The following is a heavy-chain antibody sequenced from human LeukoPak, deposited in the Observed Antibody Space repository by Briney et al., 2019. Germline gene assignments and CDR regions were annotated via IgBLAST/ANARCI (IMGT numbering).Heavy chain of an antibody. V-gene: IGHV1-2*02. Sequence: GASVKVSCKASGYTFTGHYMHWVRQAPGQGLEWMGWINPNSGGTNFAQKFQGRVTMTRDTSISTAYMELSRLRSDDTAVYYCARDRYWGSSGYYFDYWGQGTLVTVSS. CDR3: ARDRYWGSSGYYFDY. CDR2: INPNSGGT. D-gene: IGHD3-16*01. CDR1: GYTFTGHY. J-gene: IGHJ4*02.